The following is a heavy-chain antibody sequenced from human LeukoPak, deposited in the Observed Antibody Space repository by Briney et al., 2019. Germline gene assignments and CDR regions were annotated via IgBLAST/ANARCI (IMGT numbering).Heavy chain of an antibody. V-gene: IGHV3-48*04. D-gene: IGHD4-17*01. CDR3: ARRANGDYEDY. J-gene: IGHJ4*02. Sequence: GGSLRLSCAVSGFTFGDYSMNWVRQAPGKGLEWLSFISPNSGATYYAESLKGRFTISRDNAKNSLYLQMNSLRAEDTAVYYCARRANGDYEDYWGQGTLVTVSS. CDR1: GFTFGDYS. CDR2: ISPNSGAT.